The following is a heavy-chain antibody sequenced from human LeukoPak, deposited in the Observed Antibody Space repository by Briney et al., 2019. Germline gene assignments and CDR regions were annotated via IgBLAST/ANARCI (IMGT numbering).Heavy chain of an antibody. CDR2: IRGAEGGT. J-gene: IGHJ4*02. D-gene: IGHD6-19*01. V-gene: IGHV3-23*01. CDR3: AKAFSSGWSPFDY. CDR1: GLTINTFT. Sequence: GGSLRLSCAASGLTINTFTMNWVRQAPGKGLEWVSTIRGAEGGTYYADSVKGRFTISRDNFENTLYLQMNYLREEDTALYYCAKAFSSGWSPFDYWGQGALVTVSS.